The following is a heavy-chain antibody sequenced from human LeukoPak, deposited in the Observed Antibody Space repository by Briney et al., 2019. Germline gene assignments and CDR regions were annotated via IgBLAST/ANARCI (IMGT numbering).Heavy chain of an antibody. Sequence: PGGSLRLSCAASGFTFSSYAMHWVRQAPGKGLEWVAVISYDGSNKYYADSVKGRFTISRDNAKNTLYLQMNSLRAEDTAVYYCTRVRGYDFDFWGQGTLVTVSS. D-gene: IGHD5-12*01. J-gene: IGHJ4*02. V-gene: IGHV3-30-3*01. CDR1: GFTFSSYA. CDR3: TRVRGYDFDF. CDR2: ISYDGSNK.